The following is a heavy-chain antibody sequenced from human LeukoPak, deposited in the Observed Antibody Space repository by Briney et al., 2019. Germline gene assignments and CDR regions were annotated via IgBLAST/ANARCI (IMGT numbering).Heavy chain of an antibody. V-gene: IGHV1-46*01. J-gene: IGHJ4*02. CDR3: ASVPRAGMRYFDY. D-gene: IGHD6-25*01. CDR2: INPSGGST. Sequence: ASVKVSCKASGYTFTGYYMHWVRQAPGQGLEWMGWINPSGGSTTYAQKFQGRVTMTRDTSTSTVYMELSSLRSEDTAVYYCASVPRAGMRYFDYWGQGTLVTVSS. CDR1: GYTFTGYY.